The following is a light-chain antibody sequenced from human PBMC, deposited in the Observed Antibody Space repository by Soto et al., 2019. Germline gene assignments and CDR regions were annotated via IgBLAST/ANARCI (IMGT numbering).Light chain of an antibody. CDR2: DAS. V-gene: IGKV1-5*01. CDR3: QQYNNWPHT. Sequence: DIQMTQSPSTLSASVGDRVTITCRASQSVNKWLAWFQQKPGKVPKLLIFDASTLQTGVPSRFGGGGSGTDFTLTISSLQPEDFAVYYCQQYNNWPHTFGQGTKVDIK. J-gene: IGKJ2*01. CDR1: QSVNKW.